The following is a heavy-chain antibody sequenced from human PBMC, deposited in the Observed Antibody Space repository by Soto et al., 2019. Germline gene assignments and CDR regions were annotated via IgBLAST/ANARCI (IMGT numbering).Heavy chain of an antibody. CDR2: IYYSGST. J-gene: IGHJ6*02. Sequence: PSETLSLTCSVSCGSISSYYWTWIRQPPGKGLEWIGYIYYSGSTNYNPSLKSRVTISVDTSKNQFSLKLSSVTAADTAVYYCARVQGGSTSCYKNNCYYYGMDVWGQGTTVTVSS. D-gene: IGHD2-2*02. CDR3: ARVQGGSTSCYKNNCYYYGMDV. V-gene: IGHV4-59*01. CDR1: CGSISSYY.